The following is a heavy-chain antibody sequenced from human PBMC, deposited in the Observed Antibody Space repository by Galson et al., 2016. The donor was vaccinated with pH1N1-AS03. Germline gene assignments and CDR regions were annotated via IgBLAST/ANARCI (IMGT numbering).Heavy chain of an antibody. CDR1: GYSISSGYY. V-gene: IGHV4-38-2*01. J-gene: IGHJ3*02. CDR3: ARPRRDGYNFDAFDI. D-gene: IGHD5-24*01. CDR2: IYHSGST. Sequence: SETLSLTCAVSGYSISSGYYWGWIRQPPGKGLEWIGSIYHSGSTYYNPSLKSRVTISVDTSKNQFSLKLSSVTAADTAVYYCARPRRDGYNFDAFDIWGQGTMVIVSA.